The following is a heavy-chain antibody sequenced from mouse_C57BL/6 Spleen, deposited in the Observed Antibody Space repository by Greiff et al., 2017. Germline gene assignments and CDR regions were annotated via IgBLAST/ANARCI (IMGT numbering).Heavy chain of an antibody. CDR2: ISSGGSYT. J-gene: IGHJ4*01. Sequence: EVMLVESGGDLVKPGGSLKLSCAASGFTFSSYGMSWVRQTPDKRLEWVATISSGGSYTYYPDSVKGRFTISRDNAKNTLYLQMSSLKSEDTAMYYCARAGNYDYDEDAMDYWGQGTSVTVSS. D-gene: IGHD2-4*01. CDR1: GFTFSSYG. CDR3: ARAGNYDYDEDAMDY. V-gene: IGHV5-6*01.